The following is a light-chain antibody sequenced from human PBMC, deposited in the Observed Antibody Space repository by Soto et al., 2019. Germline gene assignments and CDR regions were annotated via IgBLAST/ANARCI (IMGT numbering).Light chain of an antibody. J-gene: IGKJ4*01. Sequence: DIQMTQSPSTLSGYVGDLFTITCRASQTISSWLAWYQQKPGKAPKLRGYAASSLQSGVQSRFSGSGSWTDFTLTSSSLKPEAFATYYCQQAHRFTLTFGGGTKLDIK. CDR1: QTISSW. CDR2: AAS. CDR3: QQAHRFTLT. V-gene: IGKV1-12*01.